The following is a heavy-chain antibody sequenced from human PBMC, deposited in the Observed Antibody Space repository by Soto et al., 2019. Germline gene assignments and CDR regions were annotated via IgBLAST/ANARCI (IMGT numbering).Heavy chain of an antibody. J-gene: IGHJ6*02. Sequence: QVQLVQSGAEVKKPGSSVKVSCKASGGNFSSHAVSWVRQAPGEGLEWMGAIIPPLNKATSAPKFQGSVTVSADETNGTGTIELSSLRSDDTAVYYCTTIWMIRTVGGNYYYGMDNWSQGTTVSV. CDR1: GGNFSSHA. CDR3: TTIWMIRTVGGNYYYGMDN. D-gene: IGHD3-10*01. V-gene: IGHV1-69*11. CDR2: IIPPLNKA.